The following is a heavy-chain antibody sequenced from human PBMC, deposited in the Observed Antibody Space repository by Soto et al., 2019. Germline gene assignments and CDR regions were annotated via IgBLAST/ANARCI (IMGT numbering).Heavy chain of an antibody. CDR1: GGSISTDF. CDR2: IYYTGST. Sequence: QVQLQESGPGLVKPSETLSLTCNVSGGSISTDFWSWIRQPPDKGLQWIGSIYYTGSTNYNPSLDSRVTISVDTSKNQFSLRLTSVTAADTAVYYCARGRWLQLPTYWGQGTLVTVSS. D-gene: IGHD5-12*01. CDR3: ARGRWLQLPTY. J-gene: IGHJ4*02. V-gene: IGHV4-59*01.